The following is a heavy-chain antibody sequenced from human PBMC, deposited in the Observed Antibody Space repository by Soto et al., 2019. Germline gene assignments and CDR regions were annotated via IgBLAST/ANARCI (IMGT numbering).Heavy chain of an antibody. J-gene: IGHJ4*02. V-gene: IGHV3-33*01. CDR1: GFAFSSYG. CDR3: ARDLLGSGEGTLSGFDY. Sequence: QVQLVESGGGVVQPGRSLRLSCAASGFAFSSYGMHWVRQAPGKGLEWVAVIWYDGSNKYYADSVKGRFTISRDNSKNTLYLQMNSLRAEDTAVYYCARDLLGSGEGTLSGFDYWGQGTLVTASS. D-gene: IGHD7-27*01. CDR2: IWYDGSNK.